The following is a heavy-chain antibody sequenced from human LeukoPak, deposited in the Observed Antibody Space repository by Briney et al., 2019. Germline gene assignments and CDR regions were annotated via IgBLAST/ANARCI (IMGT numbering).Heavy chain of an antibody. Sequence: GGSLRLSCAASEFAFSTYNMNWVRQAPGKGLEWVSYISTGSSTTYYADSVKGRFTITRDNVENSLYLQMNSLRDEDTAVYYCARVAAGYSVNYYDYWGQGTLVTVSS. CDR1: EFAFSTYN. V-gene: IGHV3-48*02. D-gene: IGHD4-23*01. CDR2: ISTGSSTT. CDR3: ARVAAGYSVNYYDY. J-gene: IGHJ4*02.